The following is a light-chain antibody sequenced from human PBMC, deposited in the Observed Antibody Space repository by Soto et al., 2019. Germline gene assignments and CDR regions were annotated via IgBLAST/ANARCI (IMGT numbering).Light chain of an antibody. J-gene: IGKJ1*01. CDR2: KAS. CDR1: QSIISW. V-gene: IGKV1-5*03. CDR3: QQYYTFPWT. Sequence: DIQMTQSPSTLSASVGDRVTITCRASQSIISWLAWYQQRPGKAPKLLIYKASNLERGVPSRFSGSGSGTELTLTISSLHPDDFATYYCQQYYTFPWTFGPGTKVDIK.